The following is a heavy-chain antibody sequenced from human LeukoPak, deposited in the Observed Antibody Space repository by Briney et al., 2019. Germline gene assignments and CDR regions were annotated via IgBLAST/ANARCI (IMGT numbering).Heavy chain of an antibody. CDR2: FGSAGDT. CDR1: GFPFSAYD. Sequence: GGSLRLSCETSGFPFSAYDMHWVRQAPGKGLEWVSAFGSAGDTYYPGAVRGRFTISRDYAKDSLYLQMNSLRTGDTAVYFCVRGALPGDNWYFDLWGRGTLVTVAS. CDR3: VRGALPGDNWYFDL. V-gene: IGHV3-13*01. J-gene: IGHJ2*01.